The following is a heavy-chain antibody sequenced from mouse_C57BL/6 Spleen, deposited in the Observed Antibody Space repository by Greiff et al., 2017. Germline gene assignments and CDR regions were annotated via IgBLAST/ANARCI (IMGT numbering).Heavy chain of an antibody. CDR2: IWGGGST. CDR1: GFSLTSYG. Sequence: VHLVESGPGLVAPSQSLTITCTVSGFSLTSYGVDWVRQTPGKGLEWLGVIWGGGSTNYNSALLSRLSISKDNSNSQVFLKRNSLQTDDTAMDYCAKHESARPFAYWGQGTLVTVSA. V-gene: IGHV2-9*01. CDR3: AKHESARPFAY. J-gene: IGHJ3*01. D-gene: IGHD1-3*01.